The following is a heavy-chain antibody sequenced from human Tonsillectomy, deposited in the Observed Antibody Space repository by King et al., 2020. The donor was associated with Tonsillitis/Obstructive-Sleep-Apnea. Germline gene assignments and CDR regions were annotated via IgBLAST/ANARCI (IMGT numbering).Heavy chain of an antibody. D-gene: IGHD5/OR15-5a*01. V-gene: IGHV4-59*01. CDR2: IYYSGST. CDR1: GGSISSYY. Sequence: QVQLQESGPGLVKPSETLSLTCTVSGGSISSYYWSWIRQPQGKGLEWIGYIYYSGSTNYNPSLKSRVTISVDTSKNQFSLKLSSVTTADTAVYYCARDLPAADAFDIWGQGTMVTVSS. CDR3: ARDLPAADAFDI. J-gene: IGHJ3*02.